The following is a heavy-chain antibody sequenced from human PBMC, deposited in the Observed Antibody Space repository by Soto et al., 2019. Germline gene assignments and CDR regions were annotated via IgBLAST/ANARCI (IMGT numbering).Heavy chain of an antibody. CDR2: ISAYNGNT. CDR1: GYSFTNNW. V-gene: IGHV1-18*04. CDR3: ARLELQNWFSY. J-gene: IGHJ4*02. D-gene: IGHD1-7*01. Sequence: GESLKISCKGSGYSFTNNWISWERQAPGQGLEWMGWISAYNGNTNYAQKLQGRVTMTTDTSTSTAYMELRSLRSDDTAVYYCARLELQNWFSYWGQGTLVTVSS.